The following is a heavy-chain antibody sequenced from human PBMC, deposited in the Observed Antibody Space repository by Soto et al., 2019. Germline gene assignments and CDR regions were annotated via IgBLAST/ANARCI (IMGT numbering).Heavy chain of an antibody. Sequence: QITLKESGPTLVKPTQTLTLTCTFSVFSLTSNDVGVGWIRYPPGKALEWLALIYWDDDKRYSPSLKSRLTNTKDTSKNQVVLSMTNMDPVDTATYYCAHSRYSRSSFDYWGQGTLVTVSS. CDR1: VFSLTSNDVG. CDR3: AHSRYSRSSFDY. J-gene: IGHJ4*02. V-gene: IGHV2-5*02. D-gene: IGHD6-6*01. CDR2: IYWDDDK.